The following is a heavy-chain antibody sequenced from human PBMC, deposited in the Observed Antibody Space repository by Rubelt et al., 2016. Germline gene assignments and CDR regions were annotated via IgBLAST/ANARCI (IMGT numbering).Heavy chain of an antibody. D-gene: IGHD4-23*01. CDR1: GGSITSPRYY. Sequence: QLQLQESGPRLVKPSETLSLTCTVSGGSITSPRYYWGWIRQPPGKGLEWIGPIYYSGSTYDNPSLRSRVTISGDTSKNQFSLKLSSVTAADTAVYYCARRSVTDYYYYMDVWGKGTTVTVSS. CDR2: IYYSGST. J-gene: IGHJ6*03. CDR3: ARRSVTDYYYYMDV. V-gene: IGHV4-39*01.